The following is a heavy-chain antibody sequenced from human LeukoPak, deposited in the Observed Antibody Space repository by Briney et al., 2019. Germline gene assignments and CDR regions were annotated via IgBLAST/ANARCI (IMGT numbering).Heavy chain of an antibody. V-gene: IGHV4-38-2*02. J-gene: IGHJ4*02. Sequence: SETLSLTCSVSGTSITWGYYWGWIRQPPGKGLEWIASVYYSGSSDYNPSLKSRVTMSVDTSNNHFSLKLSSVTAADTAVYYCARVTGYMTEDYFDYWGQGTLITVSS. CDR1: GTSITWGYY. D-gene: IGHD6-13*01. CDR3: ARVTGYMTEDYFDY. CDR2: VYYSGSS.